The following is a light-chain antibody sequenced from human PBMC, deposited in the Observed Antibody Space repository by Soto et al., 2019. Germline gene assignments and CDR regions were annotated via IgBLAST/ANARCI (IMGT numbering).Light chain of an antibody. J-gene: IGKJ3*01. CDR2: AAS. Sequence: EIVLTQSPGTLSLSPGERATLSCRASQSINNPYLAWYQQKPGQAPRLLIYAASSRATGIPDRFSGSGSGTDFTLTISRLEPEDFAVYYCQQFGSSPGFTFGPGTKVDIK. CDR3: QQFGSSPGFT. CDR1: QSINNPY. V-gene: IGKV3-20*01.